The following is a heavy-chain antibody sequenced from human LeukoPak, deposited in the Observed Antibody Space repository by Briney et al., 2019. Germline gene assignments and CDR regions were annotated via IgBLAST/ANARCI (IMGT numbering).Heavy chain of an antibody. D-gene: IGHD5-18*01. CDR1: VGSISKYY. CDR2: IYYSGST. CDR3: ARHRGYGYVYDY. V-gene: IGHV4-59*01. Sequence: SETLSLTCTVSVGSISKYYWSWIPQPPGKGVEWIGYIYYSGSTNCNPSLKSRVTISLDTSKKKFSLKLNSVTAADTAVYYFARHRGYGYVYDYWGQGTLVTVSS. J-gene: IGHJ4*02.